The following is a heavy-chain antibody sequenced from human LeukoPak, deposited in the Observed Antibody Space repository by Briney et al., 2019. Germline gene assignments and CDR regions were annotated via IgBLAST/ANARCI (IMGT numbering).Heavy chain of an antibody. CDR3: ARDASGYLVDY. V-gene: IGHV3-21*01. CDR1: GFTFSSYS. D-gene: IGHD3-3*01. Sequence: GGSLRLSCAASGFTFSSYSVNWVRQAPGKGLEWVSSISSSSSYIYYADSVKGRFTISRDNAKNSLYLQMNSLRAEDTAVYYCARDASGYLVDYWGQGTLVTVSS. CDR2: ISSSSSYI. J-gene: IGHJ4*02.